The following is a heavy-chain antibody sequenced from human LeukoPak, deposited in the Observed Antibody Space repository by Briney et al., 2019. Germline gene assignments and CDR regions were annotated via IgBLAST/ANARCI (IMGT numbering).Heavy chain of an antibody. D-gene: IGHD4/OR15-4a*01. CDR2: IKQDGSEK. CDR3: ARTRADDY. Sequence: GGSLRLSCAASGFTFSRYWMSWVRQAPGKGLEWVANIKQDGSEKYYVDSVKGRFTISRDNAKNSLYLQMNSLRAEDTAVYYCARTRADDYWGQGTLVTVSS. J-gene: IGHJ4*02. V-gene: IGHV3-7*01. CDR1: GFTFSRYW.